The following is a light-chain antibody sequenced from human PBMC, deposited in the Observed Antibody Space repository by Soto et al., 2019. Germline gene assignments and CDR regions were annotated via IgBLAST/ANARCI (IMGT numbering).Light chain of an antibody. CDR1: QDISSW. CDR3: QQTNSFPVT. CDR2: SAS. Sequence: DIQMTQSPSSLFASVGDKVIITCRASQDISSWLAWFQQKPGKAPKLLIYSASSLQSGVPSRFSGSGSGTDFTLTISGLQPEDFAVYYCQQTNSFPVTFGGGTKVEIK. V-gene: IGKV1-12*01. J-gene: IGKJ4*01.